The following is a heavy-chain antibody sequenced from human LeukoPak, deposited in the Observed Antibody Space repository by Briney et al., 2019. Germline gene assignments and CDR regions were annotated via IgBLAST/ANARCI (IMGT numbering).Heavy chain of an antibody. CDR1: GYTFTSYG. V-gene: IGHV1-18*01. Sequence: ASVKVSCKASGYTFTSYGISWVRQAPGQGLEWMGWISAYNSNTNYAQKLQGRVTMTTDTSTSTAYMELRSLRSDDTAVYYCARGPETYYYDSSGYYYWGQGTLVTVSS. CDR2: ISAYNSNT. D-gene: IGHD3-22*01. CDR3: ARGPETYYYDSSGYYY. J-gene: IGHJ4*02.